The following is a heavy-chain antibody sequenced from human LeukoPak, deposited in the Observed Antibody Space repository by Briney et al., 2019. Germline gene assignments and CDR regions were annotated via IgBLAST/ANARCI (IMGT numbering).Heavy chain of an antibody. D-gene: IGHD1-26*01. Sequence: PGGSLRLSCAASGFTFSSYSMNWARQAPGKGLEWVSSISSSSSYIYYADSVKGRFTISRDNAKNSLYLQMNSLRAEDTAVYYCARGSEWELLSCDFWGQGTVVTVSS. CDR1: GFTFSSYS. CDR3: ARGSEWELLSCDF. V-gene: IGHV3-21*01. J-gene: IGHJ4*02. CDR2: ISSSSSYI.